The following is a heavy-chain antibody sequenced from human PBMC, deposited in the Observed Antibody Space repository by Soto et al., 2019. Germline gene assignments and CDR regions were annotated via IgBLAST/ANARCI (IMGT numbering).Heavy chain of an antibody. J-gene: IGHJ2*01. CDR1: GFTFSSYS. V-gene: IGHV3-21*01. D-gene: IGHD2-2*01. Sequence: EVQLLESGGGLVKPGGSLRLSCAASGFTFSSYSMNWVRQAPGKGLEWVASISSSSIYIYYADSVKGRFTISRDNAKNSLYLQMNSLKAEDTAVYYWARQGCSSTSCYSWYFDLWCRGTLVTVS. CDR2: ISSSSIYI. CDR3: ARQGCSSTSCYSWYFDL.